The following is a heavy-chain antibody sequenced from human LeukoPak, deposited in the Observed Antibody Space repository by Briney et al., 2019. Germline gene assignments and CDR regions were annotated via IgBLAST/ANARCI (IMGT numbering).Heavy chain of an antibody. J-gene: IGHJ5*02. CDR2: TFYRYKWDK. CDR3: ARGRLGFGELLSGGFDP. V-gene: IGHV6-1*01. D-gene: IGHD3-10*01. Sequence: SQTLSLTSAISLDSASIDSAAWHWIRHSPSRGLEWLGRTFYRYKWDKDYAVTVKSRITINPDTTKNHFCLQLNSLTPEDPAEYCCARGRLGFGELLSGGFDPWGQGTLVTVSS. CDR1: LDSASIDSAA.